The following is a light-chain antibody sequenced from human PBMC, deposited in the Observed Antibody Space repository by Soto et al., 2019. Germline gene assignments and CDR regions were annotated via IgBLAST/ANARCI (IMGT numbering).Light chain of an antibody. Sequence: QSALTQPASVSGSPGQSITISCTGTSSDVGGYNYVSWYQHHPGKAPKLMIFEISNRPSGVSNRFSGSKSGNTASLTISGLQAEDEADYYCSSYTRSSTLGVLFGGGTKLTVL. V-gene: IGLV2-14*01. CDR2: EIS. J-gene: IGLJ2*01. CDR1: SSDVGGYNY. CDR3: SSYTRSSTLGVL.